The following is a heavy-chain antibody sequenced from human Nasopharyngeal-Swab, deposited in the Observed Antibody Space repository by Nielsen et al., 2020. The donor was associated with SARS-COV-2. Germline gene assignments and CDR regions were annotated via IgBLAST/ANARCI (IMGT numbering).Heavy chain of an antibody. Sequence: ASVKVSCKASGHTFTGYHMHWVRQAPGQGLEWMGRMNPNSGGTNYAQRFQGRVTMTRDTSTSTVYMELSSLRSEDTAVYYCARVSRGLMVYAMGDLDYWGQGTLVTVS. D-gene: IGHD2-8*01. V-gene: IGHV1-2*06. CDR3: ARVSRGLMVYAMGDLDY. CDR2: MNPNSGGT. CDR1: GHTFTGYH. J-gene: IGHJ4*02.